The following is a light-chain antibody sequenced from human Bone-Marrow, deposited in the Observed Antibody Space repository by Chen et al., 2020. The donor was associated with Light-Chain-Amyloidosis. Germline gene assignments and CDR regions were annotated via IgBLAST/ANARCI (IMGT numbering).Light chain of an antibody. Sequence: QSALTQPASVSGAPGHSITISCTVPSSDVGGDNHVPWYHQHPDKAPKLLIYAVTNRPSWVTDRFVGSKCATTSSLNLSGLQTVDEADYFCRACTITNTLGFGRGTRFTVL. CDR3: RACTITNTLG. CDR1: SSDVGGDNH. CDR2: AVT. J-gene: IGLJ1*01. V-gene: IGLV2-14*01.